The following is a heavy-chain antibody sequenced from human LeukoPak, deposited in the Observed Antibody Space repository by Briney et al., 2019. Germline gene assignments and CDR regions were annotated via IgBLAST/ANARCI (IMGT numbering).Heavy chain of an antibody. CDR1: GFTFRSYW. J-gene: IGHJ4*02. CDR3: ARGWEVPFDY. D-gene: IGHD1-26*01. V-gene: IGHV3-74*01. Sequence: GGSLRLSCEVSGFTFRSYWMHWVRQAPGKGLVWVSRINSDGSSTSYADSVKGRFTISRDNARNTLYLQMNSLRAEDTAVYYCARGWEVPFDYWGQGTLVTVSS. CDR2: INSDGSST.